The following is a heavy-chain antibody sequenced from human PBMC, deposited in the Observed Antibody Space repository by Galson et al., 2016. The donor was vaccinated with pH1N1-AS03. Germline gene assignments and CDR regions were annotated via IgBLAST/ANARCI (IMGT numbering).Heavy chain of an antibody. D-gene: IGHD3-16*01. CDR2: IGSADKT. V-gene: IGHV3-13*01. Sequence: LRLSCAASGFTFSSYDLHWVRQPTGNSLEWVADIGSADKTHYQGSVEGRFTISRENAHNSLYLQMNSLGVGDTAIYYCARARLTDGGIDYWGQGTLVTVSS. J-gene: IGHJ4*02. CDR1: GFTFSSYD. CDR3: ARARLTDGGIDY.